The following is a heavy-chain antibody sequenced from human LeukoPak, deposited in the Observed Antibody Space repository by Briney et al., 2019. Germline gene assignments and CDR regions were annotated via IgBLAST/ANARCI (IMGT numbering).Heavy chain of an antibody. CDR1: GGSFSGYY. V-gene: IGHV4-34*01. Sequence: PSETLSLTCAVYGGSFSGYYWSWIRQPPGKGLEWIGEINHSGSTNYNPSLKSRVTISVDTSKNQFSLKLSSVTAADTAVYYCARGRTYYDFWSGSRRPGGWFDPWGQGTLVTVSS. CDR3: ARGRTYYDFWSGSRRPGGWFDP. D-gene: IGHD3-3*01. J-gene: IGHJ5*02. CDR2: INHSGST.